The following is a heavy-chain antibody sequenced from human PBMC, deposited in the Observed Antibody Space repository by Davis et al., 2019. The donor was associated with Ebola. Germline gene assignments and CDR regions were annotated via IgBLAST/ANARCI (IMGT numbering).Heavy chain of an antibody. CDR1: GFPFSSHG. CDR3: AREGIITSGMAV. Sequence: PGGSLRLSCAASGFPFSSHGIHWVRQAPGKGLEWVTIISSDGSREVYADSVKGRFTVSRDNAKNSLYLQMNSLRDEDTAVYYCAREGIITSGMAVWGQGTTVIVSS. D-gene: IGHD1-14*01. J-gene: IGHJ6*02. CDR2: ISSDGSRE. V-gene: IGHV3-33*01.